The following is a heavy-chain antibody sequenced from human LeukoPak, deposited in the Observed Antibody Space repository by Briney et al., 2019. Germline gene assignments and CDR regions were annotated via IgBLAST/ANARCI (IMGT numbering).Heavy chain of an antibody. V-gene: IGHV3-64*01. D-gene: IGHD6-13*01. CDR3: ARGMYSSSWYSPFDY. CDR2: ISSNGGST. CDR1: GFTFSSYA. Sequence: PGGSLRLSCAASGFTFSSYAMHWVRQAPGKGLEYVPAISSNGGSTYYANSVKGRFTISRDNSKNTLYLQMGSLRAEDMAVYYCARGMYSSSWYSPFDYWGQGTLVTVSS. J-gene: IGHJ4*02.